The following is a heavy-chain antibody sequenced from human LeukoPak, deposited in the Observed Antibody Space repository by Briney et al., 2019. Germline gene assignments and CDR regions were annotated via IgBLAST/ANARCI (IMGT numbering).Heavy chain of an antibody. Sequence: SETLSLTCTVSGGSLSSYYWSWIRQPPGKGLEWIGYIYYSGSTNYNPSLKSRVIISVDTSKNQFSLKLSSVTAADTAVYYCARDYGDYYFDYWGQGTLVTVSS. D-gene: IGHD4-17*01. CDR2: IYYSGST. J-gene: IGHJ4*02. CDR1: GGSLSSYY. V-gene: IGHV4-59*01. CDR3: ARDYGDYYFDY.